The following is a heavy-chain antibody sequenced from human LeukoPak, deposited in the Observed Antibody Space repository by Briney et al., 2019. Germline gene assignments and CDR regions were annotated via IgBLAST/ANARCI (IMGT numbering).Heavy chain of an antibody. CDR2: ISYDGTNK. Sequence: GGSLRLSCAASGFIFSVYGMHWVRQAPGKGLEWVAIISYDGTNKYYADSVKGRFTISRDNSKNTLYLQMSSLRAEDTAVYYCAKDGLAYGSGSYWPSHYGMDVWGQGTTVTVSS. J-gene: IGHJ6*02. D-gene: IGHD3-10*01. CDR3: AKDGLAYGSGSYWPSHYGMDV. CDR1: GFIFSVYG. V-gene: IGHV3-30*18.